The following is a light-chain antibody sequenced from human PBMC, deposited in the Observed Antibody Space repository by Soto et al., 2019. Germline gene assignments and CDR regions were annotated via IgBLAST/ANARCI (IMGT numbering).Light chain of an antibody. CDR3: LQDYNFPLT. V-gene: IGKV1-6*01. Sequence: AIQMTQSPSSVYTSIGDRGTMTGWARQGIKNDLGCYQQEPGKAPQLLIYAASSSQSGIPSRFRGSGSGTDFTLTISSLQPEDFATYYCLQDYNFPLTFGGGTKVDIK. CDR2: AAS. J-gene: IGKJ4*01. CDR1: QGIKND.